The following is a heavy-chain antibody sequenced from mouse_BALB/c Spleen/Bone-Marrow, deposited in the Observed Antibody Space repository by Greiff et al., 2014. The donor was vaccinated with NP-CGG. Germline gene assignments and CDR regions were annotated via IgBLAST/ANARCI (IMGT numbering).Heavy chain of an antibody. CDR1: GYTFTEYI. CDR3: ARQEKANYGNYAMDY. J-gene: IGHJ4*01. Sequence: VQLVESGAELVKPGASVKLSCKASGYTFTEYIIHWVKQRSGQGLEWIGWFYPGSGSMKYNEKFKDKATLTADKSSSTVYMELSRLTSEDSAVYFCARQEKANYGNYAMDYWGQGTSVTVSS. D-gene: IGHD1-1*01. CDR2: FYPGSGSM. V-gene: IGHV1-62-2*01.